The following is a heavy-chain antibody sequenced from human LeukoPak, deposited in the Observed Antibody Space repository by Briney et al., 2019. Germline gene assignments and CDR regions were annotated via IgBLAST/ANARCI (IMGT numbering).Heavy chain of an antibody. J-gene: IGHJ5*01. V-gene: IGHV5-51*01. CDR1: GYRFIGYW. CDR2: IYPGASDT. D-gene: IGHD5-24*01. CDR3: ARSEMSTFFDF. Sequence: TGESLKISCQGSGYRFIGYWIGWVRQVPGKGLEWLGIIYPGASDTKYRPSLQGQVTISVDKSINTAYLQWSGLKASDTAIYYCARSEMSTFFDFWGQGTLVTVSS.